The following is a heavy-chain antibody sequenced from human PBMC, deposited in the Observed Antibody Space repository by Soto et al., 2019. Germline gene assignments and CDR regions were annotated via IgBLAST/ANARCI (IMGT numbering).Heavy chain of an antibody. CDR2: IYYGGST. CDR3: ARDMVLRGTGMDV. CDR1: GASISSGGSY. J-gene: IGHJ6*02. Sequence: SETLSLTCTVAGASISSGGSYWSWIRQHPGKGLEWIGYIYYGGSTYYNPSLKSRVTISVDTSKNQFSLKLSSVTAADTAVYYCARDMVLRGTGMDVWGQGTTVTVSS. V-gene: IGHV4-31*03. D-gene: IGHD3-10*01.